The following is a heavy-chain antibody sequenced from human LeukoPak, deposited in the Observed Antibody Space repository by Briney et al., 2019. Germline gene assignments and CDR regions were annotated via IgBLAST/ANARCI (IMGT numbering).Heavy chain of an antibody. Sequence: GESLKISCQGSGYSFTSYWIGWVRQMPGKGLEWMGIIYPGDSDTRYSPSFQGQVTISADKSISTAYLQWSSLKASDTAMYYCARVRSSSGYYYGMDVWGQGTTVTVSS. D-gene: IGHD6-13*01. CDR1: GYSFTSYW. J-gene: IGHJ6*02. V-gene: IGHV5-51*01. CDR3: ARVRSSSGYYYGMDV. CDR2: IYPGDSDT.